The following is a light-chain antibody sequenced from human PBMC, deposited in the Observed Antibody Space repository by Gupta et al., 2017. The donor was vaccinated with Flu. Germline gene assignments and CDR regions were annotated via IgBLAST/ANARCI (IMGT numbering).Light chain of an antibody. CDR1: GNND. J-gene: IGLJ2*01. CDR3: ETWDGSLSAGG. V-gene: IGLV1-51*01. Sequence: GNNDVSWFQQFPGTDPNRLMYDDDKRPSGIPDRFSGSKSGTSANLGITGLQTGDEADYYCETWDGSLSAGGFGGGTKLTVL. CDR2: DDD.